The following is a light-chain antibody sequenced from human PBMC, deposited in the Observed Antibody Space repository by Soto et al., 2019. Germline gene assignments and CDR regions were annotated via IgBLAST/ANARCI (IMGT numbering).Light chain of an antibody. CDR2: GAS. V-gene: IGKV3-15*01. Sequence: IVMTQSPATLSVSPWERATLSCRASQSVSSNLAWYQQKPGQAPRLLIYGASTRATGIPARFSGSGSGTEFTLTISSLQPEDFATYYCQQLKSNLITFGQGTKVDIK. CDR1: QSVSSN. CDR3: QQLKSNLIT. J-gene: IGKJ1*01.